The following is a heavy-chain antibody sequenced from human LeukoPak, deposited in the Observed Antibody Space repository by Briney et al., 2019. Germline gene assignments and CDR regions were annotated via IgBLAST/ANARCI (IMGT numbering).Heavy chain of an antibody. CDR3: ARESAGSLHDSTAAFHY. J-gene: IGHJ4*02. D-gene: IGHD2-8*02. Sequence: PSETLSLTCSVSGDSVTSTYWSWIRQPPGKGPEWIAYGHHSESSNYNPSFRSRVTIPVDTSRNQFSLRLTSVTAADTAVYYCARESAGSLHDSTAAFHYWGQGILVIVSS. V-gene: IGHV4-59*02. CDR2: GHHSESS. CDR1: GDSVTSTY.